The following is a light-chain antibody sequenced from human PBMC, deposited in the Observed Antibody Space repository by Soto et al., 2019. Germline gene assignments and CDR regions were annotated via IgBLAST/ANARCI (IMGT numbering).Light chain of an antibody. CDR2: KSI. CDR3: QSYDSSLDWV. J-gene: IGLJ3*02. V-gene: IGLV1-40*01. CDR1: TSNIGAGYD. Sequence: QSVLTQPPSVSGAPGQRVTISCTGSTSNIGAGYDVHWYQQLPGTAPKLLIFKSINRPSGVPDRFSGSKSGTSASLAIIGLQADDEADYYCQSYDSSLDWVFGGGTKVTVL.